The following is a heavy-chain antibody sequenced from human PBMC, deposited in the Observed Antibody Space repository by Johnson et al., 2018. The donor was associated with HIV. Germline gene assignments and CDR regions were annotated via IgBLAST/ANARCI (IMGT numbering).Heavy chain of an antibody. J-gene: IGHJ3*02. CDR2: ISYHGSNE. CDR1: GFTFSSYG. V-gene: IGHV3-30*03. Sequence: QMLLVESGGGVVQPGRSLRLSCAASGFTFSSYGMHWVRQAPGKGLEWVAVISYHGSNENYADSVKGRFIISRDNSKNTLYLQMNSLRAEDTAVYYCARVMGATQVMGAFDIWGQGTMVTVSS. CDR3: ARVMGATQVMGAFDI. D-gene: IGHD1-26*01.